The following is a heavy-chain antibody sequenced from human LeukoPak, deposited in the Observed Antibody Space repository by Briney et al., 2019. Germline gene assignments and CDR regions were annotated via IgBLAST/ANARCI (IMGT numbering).Heavy chain of an antibody. J-gene: IGHJ5*02. D-gene: IGHD2-2*01. Sequence: ASVKVSCKASGYTFTGYYMHWVRQAPGQGLEWMGWINPNSGGTNYAQKFQGRVTMTRDPSISTAYMELSRLRSDDTAVYYCAREGYCSSTSCYYWFDPWGQGTLVTVSS. V-gene: IGHV1-2*02. CDR2: INPNSGGT. CDR1: GYTFTGYY. CDR3: AREGYCSSTSCYYWFDP.